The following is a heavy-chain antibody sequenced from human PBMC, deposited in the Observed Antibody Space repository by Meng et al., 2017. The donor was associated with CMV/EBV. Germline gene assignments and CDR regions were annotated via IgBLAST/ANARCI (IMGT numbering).Heavy chain of an antibody. CDR3: AREFFNWNYSVVAFDI. Sequence: GESLKISCAASGFTFSSYAMHWVRQAPGKGLEWVAVISYDGSNKYYADFVKGRFTISRDNSKNTLYLQMNSLRAEDTAVYYCAREFFNWNYSVVAFDIWGQGTMVTVSS. J-gene: IGHJ3*02. V-gene: IGHV3-30*04. D-gene: IGHD1-7*01. CDR1: GFTFSSYA. CDR2: ISYDGSNK.